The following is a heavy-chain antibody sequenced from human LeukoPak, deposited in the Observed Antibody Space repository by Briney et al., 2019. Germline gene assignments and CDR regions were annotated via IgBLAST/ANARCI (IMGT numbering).Heavy chain of an antibody. Sequence: GGSLRLSCAASGFTVSSDYMSWVRQAPGKGLEWVSVIYSGGSTYYADSVKGRFTISRDNSKNTLYLQMNSLRAEDTAVHYCARGPDYYDSSGYLAWGQGTLVTVSS. V-gene: IGHV3-53*01. CDR3: ARGPDYYDSSGYLA. CDR1: GFTVSSDY. J-gene: IGHJ5*02. CDR2: IYSGGST. D-gene: IGHD3-22*01.